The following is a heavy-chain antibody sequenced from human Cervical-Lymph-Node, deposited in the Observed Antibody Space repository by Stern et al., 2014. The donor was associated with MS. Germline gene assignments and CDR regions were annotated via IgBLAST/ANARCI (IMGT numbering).Heavy chain of an antibody. D-gene: IGHD3-10*01. CDR2: ISYDGSDT. Sequence: VQLEESGGGVVQPGRSLRLTCTVSGFTFSSYGLHGVRQAPGKGLEWVSGISYDGSDTYYAESVKGRFTISRDNSKNTLYLEMRSLRPEDTAVYYCVKRGITEVRGVRLGDYWGPGTLVIVSS. V-gene: IGHV3-30*18. CDR1: GFTFSSYG. CDR3: VKRGITEVRGVRLGDY. J-gene: IGHJ4*02.